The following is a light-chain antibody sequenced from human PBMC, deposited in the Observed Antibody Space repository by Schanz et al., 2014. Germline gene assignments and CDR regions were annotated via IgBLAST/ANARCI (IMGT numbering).Light chain of an antibody. CDR3: QQYGRSPGT. Sequence: EIVLTQSPGTLSLSPGERATLSCRASQSVSSSYLAWYQQKPGQPPRLLIFGASSRATGIPDRFSGSGSGTDFTLTISRLEPEDFAMYYCQQYGRSPGTFGPGTKVDIK. J-gene: IGKJ3*01. V-gene: IGKV3-20*01. CDR2: GAS. CDR1: QSVSSSY.